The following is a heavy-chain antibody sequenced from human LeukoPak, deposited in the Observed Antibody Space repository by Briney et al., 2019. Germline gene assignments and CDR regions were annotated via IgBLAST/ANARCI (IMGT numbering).Heavy chain of an antibody. J-gene: IGHJ1*01. CDR2: ISYDGSNK. CDR3: ASAREYCGSAECYEYFQH. D-gene: IGHD2-21*01. Sequence: PGRSLRLSCSGSGFTFSSYGMHWVRQAPGQGLEWVTVISYDGSNKYYADSVKGRFTISRDNSRNTLFLQMNSLRAEDTALYYCASAREYCGSAECYEYFQHWGQGTLVTVSS. V-gene: IGHV3-30*03. CDR1: GFTFSSYG.